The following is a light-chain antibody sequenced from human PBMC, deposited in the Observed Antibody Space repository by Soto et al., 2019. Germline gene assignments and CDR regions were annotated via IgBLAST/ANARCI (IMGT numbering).Light chain of an antibody. CDR2: GTS. V-gene: IGKV3-15*01. J-gene: IGKJ1*01. CDR3: HQYTVRPPT. Sequence: EIVVTQSPCTLSVSPGERATLSCRASQNISRSLAWYQQKPGQGPSLLIYGTSTRAGGVPARFSGGGSGTEFTLTITSLQSEDFAVYYCHQYTVRPPTFDQGAKVDIK. CDR1: QNISRS.